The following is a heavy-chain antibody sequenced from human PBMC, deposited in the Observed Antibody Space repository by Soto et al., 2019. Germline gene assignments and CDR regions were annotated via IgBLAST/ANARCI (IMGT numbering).Heavy chain of an antibody. V-gene: IGHV3-33*01. CDR1: GFTFSTYG. J-gene: IGHJ5*02. Sequence: QVQVVESGGGVVQPGRSLRLSCAASGFTFSTYGMHWVRQAPGKGLEWVAVIWYDGSDKYYADSVKGRFTISRDNSKNTLYLQMNSLRAEDTAVYYCARDAGWFDPWGQGTLVNVSS. CDR2: IWYDGSDK. D-gene: IGHD3-10*01. CDR3: ARDAGWFDP.